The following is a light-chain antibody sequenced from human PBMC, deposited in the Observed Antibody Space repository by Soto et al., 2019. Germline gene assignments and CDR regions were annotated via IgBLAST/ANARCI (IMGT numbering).Light chain of an antibody. CDR2: AAS. V-gene: IGKV1-8*01. CDR1: QGISSY. CDR3: QQYNNYPWT. Sequence: AIRMTQSPSSFSASTGDRVTITCRASQGISSYLAWYQQKPGKAPKLLIYAASTLQSGVPSRFSGSGSGTDFTLTISCLQSEDCATYYCQQYNNYPWTFGQGTKGEIK. J-gene: IGKJ1*01.